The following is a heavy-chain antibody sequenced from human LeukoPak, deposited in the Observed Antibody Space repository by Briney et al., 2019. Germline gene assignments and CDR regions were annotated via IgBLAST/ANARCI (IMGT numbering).Heavy chain of an antibody. CDR1: GGSISSGGYY. V-gene: IGHV4-31*03. CDR3: ARDGTKRGYSYGYGEYYYYYGMDV. Sequence: SETLSLTCTVSGGSISSGGYYWSWIRQHPGKGLEWIGYIYYSGGTYYNPSLKSRVTISVDTSKNQFSLKLSSVTAADTAVYYCARDGTKRGYSYGYGEYYYYYGMDVWGKGTTVTVSS. D-gene: IGHD5-18*01. J-gene: IGHJ6*04. CDR2: IYYSGGT.